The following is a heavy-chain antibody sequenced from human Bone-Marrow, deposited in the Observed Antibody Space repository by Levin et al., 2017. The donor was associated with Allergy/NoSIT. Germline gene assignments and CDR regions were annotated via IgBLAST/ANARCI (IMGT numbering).Heavy chain of an antibody. Sequence: GGSLRLSCAASGFRVSDRGMHWNRQAPGRGLEWVGIIWYDGTNKYYADSVRGRFTISRDNSKNTLYLQMNSLRVEDTAVYYCARDLDTSELFDSWGQGTLVTVAS. D-gene: IGHD3-22*01. CDR2: IWYDGTNK. V-gene: IGHV3-33*01. CDR1: GFRVSDRG. J-gene: IGHJ4*02. CDR3: ARDLDTSELFDS.